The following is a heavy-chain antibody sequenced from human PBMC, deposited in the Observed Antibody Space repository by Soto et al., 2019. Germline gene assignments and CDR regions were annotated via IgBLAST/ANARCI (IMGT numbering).Heavy chain of an antibody. CDR2: ISGSGGST. D-gene: IGHD6-13*01. Sequence: GSLRLSCAASGFTVSNNYMSWVRQAPGKGLEWVSAISGSGGSTYYADSVKGRFTISRDNSKNTLYLQMNSLRAEDTAVYYCARDQGWYANWGQGTLVTVSS. CDR3: ARDQGWYAN. J-gene: IGHJ4*02. CDR1: GFTVSNNY. V-gene: IGHV3-23*01.